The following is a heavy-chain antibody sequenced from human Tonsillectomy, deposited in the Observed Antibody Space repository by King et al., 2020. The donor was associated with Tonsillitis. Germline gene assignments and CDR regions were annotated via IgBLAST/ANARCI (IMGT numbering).Heavy chain of an antibody. CDR2: INHSGST. J-gene: IGHJ4*02. Sequence: VQLQQWGAGLLKPSETLSLTCAVYGGSFSGYYWTWIRQPPGKGLEWIGEINHSGSTNYNPSLKSRVTISVDTTKNQFSLKLSSVTAADTAVYYCARVGSMTTVTTDGLDYSGEGTLGTVSS. CDR3: ARVGSMTTVTTDGLDY. D-gene: IGHD4-17*01. V-gene: IGHV4-34*01. CDR1: GGSFSGYY.